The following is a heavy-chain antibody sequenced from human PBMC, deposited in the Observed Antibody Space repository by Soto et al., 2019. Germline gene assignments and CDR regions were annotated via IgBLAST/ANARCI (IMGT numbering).Heavy chain of an antibody. CDR3: ARGARDFDY. J-gene: IGHJ4*02. D-gene: IGHD3-16*01. Sequence: QPGGSLRLSCAASGFTFDTYVMHWVRQAPGRGLEWVALIWYDGGNKYYVDSVKGRFTISRDNSKNTLYLQMNSLRAEDTAVYYCARGARDFDYWGQGTLVTVSS. CDR1: GFTFDTYV. V-gene: IGHV3-33*01. CDR2: IWYDGGNK.